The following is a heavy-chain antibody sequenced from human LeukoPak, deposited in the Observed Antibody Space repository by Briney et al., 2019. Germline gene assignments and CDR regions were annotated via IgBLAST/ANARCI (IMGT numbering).Heavy chain of an antibody. Sequence: GGSLRLSCAASGFTFSSYAMHWVRQAPGKGLEWVAVISYDGSNKYYADSVKGRFTISRDNAKNSLYLQMNSLRVEDTAVYYCARVRGSHVDYHYMDVWGKGTTVTVSS. V-gene: IGHV3-30-3*01. CDR2: ISYDGSNK. J-gene: IGHJ6*03. CDR3: ARVRGSHVDYHYMDV. CDR1: GFTFSSYA. D-gene: IGHD5-24*01.